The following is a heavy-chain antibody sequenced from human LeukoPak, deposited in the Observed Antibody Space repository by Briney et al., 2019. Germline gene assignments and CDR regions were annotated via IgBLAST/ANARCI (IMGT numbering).Heavy chain of an antibody. J-gene: IGHJ4*02. CDR1: GGTFSSYA. CDR2: IIPIFGTA. V-gene: IGHV1-69*13. Sequence: SVKVSCKASGGTFSSYAISWVRQAPGQGLEWMGGIIPIFGTANYAQKFQGRVTITADESTSTAYMELSSLRSEDTAVYHCASSVLRFLEWLLFYWGQGTLVTVSS. CDR3: ASSVLRFLEWLLFY. D-gene: IGHD3-3*01.